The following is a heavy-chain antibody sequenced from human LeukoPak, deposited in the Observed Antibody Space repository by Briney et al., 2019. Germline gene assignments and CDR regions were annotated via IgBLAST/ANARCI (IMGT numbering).Heavy chain of an antibody. CDR3: ARGERKQLVRSGRYMDV. CDR1: GYSISSGYY. J-gene: IGHJ6*03. D-gene: IGHD6-6*01. V-gene: IGHV4-38-2*02. CDR2: INHSGST. Sequence: PSETLSLTCTVSGYSISSGYYWGWIRQPPGKGLEWIGEINHSGSTNYNPSLKSRVTISVDTSKNQFSLRLSSVTAADTAVYYCARGERKQLVRSGRYMDVWGKGTTVTVSS.